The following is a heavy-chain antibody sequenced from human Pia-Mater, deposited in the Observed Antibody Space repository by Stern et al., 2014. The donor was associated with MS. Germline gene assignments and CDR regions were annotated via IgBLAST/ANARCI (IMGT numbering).Heavy chain of an antibody. CDR3: ARWSVACDY. CDR2: IYPGDSDI. Sequence: MQLVQSGAEMKKHGESLKISCKTSGYNFINYWIAWVRQVPGKGLEWIGMIYPGDSDIRHSPSFKGHVTISVAKSNTTAYLQWTSLKFSDSTVYYCARWSVACDYWGQGALITVSS. J-gene: IGHJ4*02. D-gene: IGHD2-21*01. V-gene: IGHV5-51*01. CDR1: GYNFINYW.